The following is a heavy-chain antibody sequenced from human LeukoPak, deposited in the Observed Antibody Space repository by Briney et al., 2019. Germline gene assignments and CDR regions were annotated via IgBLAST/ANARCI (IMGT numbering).Heavy chain of an antibody. CDR3: AKDFYSSGYYCKAFDI. Sequence: GGSLRLSCAASGFTFSSYAMSGVRQAPGKGLERGSAISGSGGSTYYADSVRGRFTISGDNFKNSLYLQMNSLRAEDTAVYDCAKDFYSSGYYCKAFDIWGQGTMVTVSS. V-gene: IGHV3-23*01. CDR1: GFTFSSYA. J-gene: IGHJ3*02. D-gene: IGHD3-22*01. CDR2: ISGSGGST.